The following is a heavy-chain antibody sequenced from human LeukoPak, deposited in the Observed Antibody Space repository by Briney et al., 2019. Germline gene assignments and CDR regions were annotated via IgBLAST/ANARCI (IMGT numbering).Heavy chain of an antibody. Sequence: PGGSLRLSCAASGFTFSRYWMTWVRQAPGKGLEWVANIKQDGSEKYYVDSVKGRFTISRDNAKNSLYLQMNSLRAEDTAVYYCARVARVVGADDYWGQGTLVTVSP. D-gene: IGHD1-26*01. J-gene: IGHJ4*02. V-gene: IGHV3-7*04. CDR1: GFTFSRYW. CDR2: IKQDGSEK. CDR3: ARVARVVGADDY.